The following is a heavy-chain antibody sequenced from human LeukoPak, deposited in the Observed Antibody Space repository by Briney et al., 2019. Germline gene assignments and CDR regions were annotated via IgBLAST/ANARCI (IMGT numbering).Heavy chain of an antibody. Sequence: PGGSLRLSCAASGFTVSSNYMSWVRQAPGKGLEWVSVIYSGGSTYYADSVKGRFTISRDNSKNTLYLQMNSLRAEDTAVYYCARDRPAKRITIFGVAPRYMDVWGKGTTVTVSS. J-gene: IGHJ6*03. CDR2: IYSGGST. CDR1: GFTVSSNY. V-gene: IGHV3-53*01. CDR3: ARDRPAKRITIFGVAPRYMDV. D-gene: IGHD3-3*01.